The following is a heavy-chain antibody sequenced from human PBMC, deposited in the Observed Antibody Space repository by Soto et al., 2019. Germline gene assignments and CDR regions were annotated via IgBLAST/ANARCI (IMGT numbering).Heavy chain of an antibody. CDR2: IKTKTDGGTT. D-gene: IGHD3-22*01. CDR1: GFTFSNAW. CDR3: TTLHSSGYYHPRKAVDY. Sequence: EVQLVESGGGLVKPGGSLRLSCAASGFTFSNAWMSWVRQAPGKGLEWVGRIKTKTDGGTTDYAEPVKGRFTISRDDSKNTLYLQMNSLKTEDTAVYYCTTLHSSGYYHPRKAVDYWGQGTLVTVSS. V-gene: IGHV3-15*01. J-gene: IGHJ4*02.